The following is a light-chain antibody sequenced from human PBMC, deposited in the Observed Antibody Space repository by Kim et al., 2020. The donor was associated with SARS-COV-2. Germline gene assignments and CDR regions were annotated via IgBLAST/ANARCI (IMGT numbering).Light chain of an antibody. CDR2: GAS. CDR1: QDISTS. CDR3: QKYDSAPRIT. Sequence: SVGDRVTITCRASQDISTSLAWYQQKPGRVPKVLIYGASTLHLGVPSRFSGGGSGTDFTLTISGLQPEDVGTYYCQKYDSAPRITFGPGTKVDIK. J-gene: IGKJ3*01. V-gene: IGKV1-27*01.